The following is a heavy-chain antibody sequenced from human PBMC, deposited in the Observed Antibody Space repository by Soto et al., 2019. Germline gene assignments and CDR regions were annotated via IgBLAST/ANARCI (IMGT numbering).Heavy chain of an antibody. D-gene: IGHD3-22*01. V-gene: IGHV4-59*01. CDR1: GGSISSYY. Sequence: QVQLQESGPGLVKPSETLSLTCTVSGGSISSYYWSWIRQPPGKGLEWIGYIYYIGSTNYHPSLTSRVPISVDTSKSPFSLKLSSVTAADTAVYYWASEELNFGDYYDSSGHRDWSQGTLVTVSS. J-gene: IGHJ4*02. CDR2: IYYIGST. CDR3: ASEELNFGDYYDSSGHRD.